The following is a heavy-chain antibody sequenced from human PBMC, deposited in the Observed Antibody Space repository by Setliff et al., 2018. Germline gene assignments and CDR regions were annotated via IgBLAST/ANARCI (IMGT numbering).Heavy chain of an antibody. CDR2: INPNSGGT. V-gene: IGHV1-2*02. Sequence: GASVKVSCKASGYTFTGYYMHWVRQAPGQGLEWMGWINPNSGGTNYAQKFQGRVTMTRDTSIGTAYMELSRLRSDDTAVYYCAREIRVVVPAAPRYYGMDVWGQGTTVTVSS. J-gene: IGHJ6*02. CDR1: GYTFTGYY. D-gene: IGHD2-2*01. CDR3: AREIRVVVPAAPRYYGMDV.